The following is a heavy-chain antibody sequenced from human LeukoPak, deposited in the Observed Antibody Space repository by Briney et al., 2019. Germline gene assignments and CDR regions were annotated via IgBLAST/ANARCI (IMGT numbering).Heavy chain of an antibody. CDR3: APILYIQLFPFDY. CDR2: IIGSAGST. V-gene: IGHV3-23*01. D-gene: IGHD5-18*01. J-gene: IGHJ4*02. Sequence: GGSLRLSCAASGFTFSSYAMSWVRQAPGKGVEWVSVIIGSAGSTYYAASVHARFTISRDNSNNTLSLQMNSLRAEDTALYYSAPILYIQLFPFDYWGQGTLVTVSS. CDR1: GFTFSSYA.